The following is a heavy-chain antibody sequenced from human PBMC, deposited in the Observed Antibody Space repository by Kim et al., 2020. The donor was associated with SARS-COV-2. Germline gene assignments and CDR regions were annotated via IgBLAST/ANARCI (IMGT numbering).Heavy chain of an antibody. Sequence: ASVTVSCKASGYSFTSYAMNWVRQAPGQGLEWMGWINTNTGNPTYAQGFTGRFVFSLDTSVSTPYLQISSLKAEDTAVYYCARVDSFYYDSSGYKYWGQGTLVTVSS. D-gene: IGHD3-22*01. CDR2: INTNTGNP. CDR1: GYSFTSYA. J-gene: IGHJ4*02. V-gene: IGHV7-4-1*02. CDR3: ARVDSFYYDSSGYKY.